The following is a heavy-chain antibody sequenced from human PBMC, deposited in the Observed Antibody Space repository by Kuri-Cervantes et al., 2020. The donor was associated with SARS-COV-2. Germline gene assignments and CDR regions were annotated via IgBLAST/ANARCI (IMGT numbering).Heavy chain of an antibody. CDR3: AREGCSSTSCYQPGGVAFDI. J-gene: IGHJ3*02. D-gene: IGHD2-2*01. V-gene: IGHV3-53*04. CDR2: IYSGGST. CDR1: GFTVSSNY. Sequence: GESLMISCAASGFTVSSNYMSWVRQAPGKGLEWVSVIYSGGSTYYADSVKGRFTISRHNSKNTLYLQMNSLRAEDTAVYYCAREGCSSTSCYQPGGVAFDIWGQGTMVTFSS.